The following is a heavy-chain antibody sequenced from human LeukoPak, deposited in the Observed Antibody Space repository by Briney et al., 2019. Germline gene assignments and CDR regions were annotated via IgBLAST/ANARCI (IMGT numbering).Heavy chain of an antibody. D-gene: IGHD6-6*01. J-gene: IGHJ6*03. CDR2: IRYDGSDK. Sequence: PGGSLRLSCAASGFTFSSYGMHWVRQAPGKGLEWVAFIRYDGSDKYYADSVKGRFTISRDNSKNTLYLQMNSLRAEDTAVYYCAKRPGSSFYYYYMDVWGKGTTVTVSS. CDR1: GFTFSSYG. V-gene: IGHV3-30*02. CDR3: AKRPGSSFYYYYMDV.